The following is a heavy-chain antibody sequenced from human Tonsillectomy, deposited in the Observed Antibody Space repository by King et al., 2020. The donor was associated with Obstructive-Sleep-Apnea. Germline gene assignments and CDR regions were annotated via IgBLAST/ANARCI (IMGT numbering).Heavy chain of an antibody. CDR2: VYYSGNT. V-gene: IGHV4-39*07. J-gene: IGHJ4*02. CDR3: ARVVAITADYNFDY. CDR1: GGSVSSTTHY. Sequence: QLQESGPGLVKPSETLSLRCTVSGGSVSSTTHYWGWIRQPPGKGLEWIGSVYYSGNTYYNPSLKSRITISVDTSKNQFSLNLSSVTAADTAMNYCARVVAITADYNFDYWGRGTLVTVSS. D-gene: IGHD6-13*01.